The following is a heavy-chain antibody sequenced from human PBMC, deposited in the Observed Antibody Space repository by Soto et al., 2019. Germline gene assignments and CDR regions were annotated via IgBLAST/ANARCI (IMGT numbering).Heavy chain of an antibody. CDR2: INAYNGNT. CDR1: SYTFTSCG. Sequence: QVQLVQYGGEVKKPGASVKVSCRASSYTFTSCGISWVRQAPGQGLEWMGWINAYNGNTNYAQKVQGRVTMTTDTSTSTAYMELRSLRSDDTAVYYCARDVGYGLIDGWGQGTLVTVSS. J-gene: IGHJ4*02. CDR3: ARDVGYGLIDG. D-gene: IGHD5-18*01. V-gene: IGHV1-18*01.